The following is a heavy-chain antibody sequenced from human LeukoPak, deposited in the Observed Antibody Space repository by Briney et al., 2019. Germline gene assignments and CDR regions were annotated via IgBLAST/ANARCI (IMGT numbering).Heavy chain of an antibody. D-gene: IGHD1-26*01. V-gene: IGHV3-30*03. CDR3: ARVWEIHNPGYFDY. CDR1: GVTFSHFG. CDR2: ISNDGGTK. J-gene: IGHJ4*02. Sequence: GASLRLSCAASGVTFSHFGMHWVRQAPGKGLEWVALISNDGGTKCYADSVKGRFTISRDDSKNTLYLQMNSLRAEDTALYYCARVWEIHNPGYFDYWGQGTLVTVSS.